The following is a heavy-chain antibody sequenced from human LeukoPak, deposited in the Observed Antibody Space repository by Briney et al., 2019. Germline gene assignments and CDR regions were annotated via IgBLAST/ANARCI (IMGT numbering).Heavy chain of an antibody. J-gene: IGHJ4*02. D-gene: IGHD3-22*01. Sequence: ASVKVSCKASGYTFTSYGISWVRQAPGQGLEWMGWISAYNGNTNYAQKLQGRVTMTTDTSTSTAYMELRSLRSDDTAVYYCARDPGGSTTYYYDSRSPSFDYWGQGTLVTVSS. CDR1: GYTFTSYG. CDR2: ISAYNGNT. CDR3: ARDPGGSTTYYYDSRSPSFDY. V-gene: IGHV1-18*01.